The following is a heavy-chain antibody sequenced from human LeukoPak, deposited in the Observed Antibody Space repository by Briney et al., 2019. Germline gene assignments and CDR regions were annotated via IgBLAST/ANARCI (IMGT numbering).Heavy chain of an antibody. CDR3: ARDGKYYYDSSRWFDP. CDR1: GGSISSYY. Sequence: SETLSLTCTVSGGSISSYYWSWIRQPPGKGLEWIGYIYYSGSTNYNPSLKSRVTISVDTSKNQFSLKLSSVTAADTAVYYCARDGKYYYDSSRWFDPWGQGTLVTVSS. D-gene: IGHD3-22*01. V-gene: IGHV4-59*01. CDR2: IYYSGST. J-gene: IGHJ5*02.